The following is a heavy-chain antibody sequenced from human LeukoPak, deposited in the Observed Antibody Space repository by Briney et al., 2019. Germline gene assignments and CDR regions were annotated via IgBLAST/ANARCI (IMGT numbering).Heavy chain of an antibody. J-gene: IGHJ4*02. D-gene: IGHD4-11*01. V-gene: IGHV4-59*11. CDR2: IYYSGST. CDR3: ARLSYRRFDY. CDR1: GGSISNHY. Sequence: PSETLSLTCTVSGGSISNHYWSWLRQPPGKGLEWLAYIYYSGSTDYNPSLKSRVTISVDTSKNQFSLKLSSVTAADTAVYYCARLSYRRFDYWGQGNLVTVSS.